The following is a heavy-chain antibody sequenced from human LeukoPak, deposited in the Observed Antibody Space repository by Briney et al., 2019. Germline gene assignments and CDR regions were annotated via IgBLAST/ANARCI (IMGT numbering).Heavy chain of an antibody. J-gene: IGHJ6*03. V-gene: IGHV3-30*02. Sequence: GGSLRLSCAASGFTFSSYGMHWVRQAPGKGLEWVAFIRYDGSNKYYADSVKGRFTISRDNSKNTLYLQMNSRRAEDTAVYYCAKDSGLVYYYMDVWGKGTTVTVSS. D-gene: IGHD3-10*01. CDR3: AKDSGLVYYYMDV. CDR2: IRYDGSNK. CDR1: GFTFSSYG.